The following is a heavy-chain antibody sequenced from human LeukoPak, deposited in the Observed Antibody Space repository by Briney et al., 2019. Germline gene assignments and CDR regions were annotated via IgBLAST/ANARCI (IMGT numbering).Heavy chain of an antibody. Sequence: PSETLSLTCTVSGGSVSSYYWNWIRQPAGRGLEWIGRLYASGRSDYNPSLRSRVTISVDASKNQFSLKLSSVTAADTAVYYCARAGLNYDFWSGYYAFDIWGQGTMVTVSS. CDR3: ARAGLNYDFWSGYYAFDI. D-gene: IGHD3-3*01. CDR2: LYASGRS. J-gene: IGHJ3*02. CDR1: GGSVSSYY. V-gene: IGHV4-4*07.